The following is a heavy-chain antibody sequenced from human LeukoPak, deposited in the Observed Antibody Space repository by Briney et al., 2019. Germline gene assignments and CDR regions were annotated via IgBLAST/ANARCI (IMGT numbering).Heavy chain of an antibody. D-gene: IGHD3-22*01. CDR2: ISGSGGST. Sequence: PGGSLRLSCAASRFTFSTYAMSWVRQAPGKGLEWVSGISGSGGSTYYVDSVKGRFTISRDNSKNALYLQMNSLGAEDTAVYYCVKEDSSGYEIDAFDIWGQGTMVTVSS. CDR1: RFTFSTYA. V-gene: IGHV3-23*01. J-gene: IGHJ3*02. CDR3: VKEDSSGYEIDAFDI.